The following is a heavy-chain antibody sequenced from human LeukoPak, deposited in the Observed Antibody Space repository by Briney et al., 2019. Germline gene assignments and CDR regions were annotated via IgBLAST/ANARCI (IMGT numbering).Heavy chain of an antibody. D-gene: IGHD2-2*01. V-gene: IGHV3-49*04. Sequence: GGSLRLSCTASGFTFGDYAMSWVRQAPGKGLEWVGFIRSKAYGGTTEYAASVKGRFTISRDDSKSIAYLQMNSLKTEDTAVYYCTRVPQGCSSTSCYFDYWGQGTLVTDSS. CDR1: GFTFGDYA. CDR3: TRVPQGCSSTSCYFDY. CDR2: IRSKAYGGTT. J-gene: IGHJ4*02.